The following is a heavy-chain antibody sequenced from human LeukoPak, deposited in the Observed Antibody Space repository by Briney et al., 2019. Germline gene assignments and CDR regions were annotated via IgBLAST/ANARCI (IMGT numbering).Heavy chain of an antibody. D-gene: IGHD7-27*01. Sequence: ASVKVSCKASGYTFTDYFIHWVRQAPGQGLEWMGRINSNSGGTEFAQRFQGRVTMTRDTSINPAYMELSRLRSDDTAVYYCARDLSSTANWEFDYWAQGTLVTVSS. CDR1: GYTFTDYF. CDR3: ARDLSSTANWEFDY. V-gene: IGHV1-2*06. CDR2: INSNSGGT. J-gene: IGHJ4*02.